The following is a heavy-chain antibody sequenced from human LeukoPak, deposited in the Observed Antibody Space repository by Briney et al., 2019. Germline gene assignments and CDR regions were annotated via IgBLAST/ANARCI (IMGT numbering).Heavy chain of an antibody. J-gene: IGHJ4*02. Sequence: GASVKVSCNASGYTFTSYGISWVRQAPGQGLEWMGWISAYNGNTNYAQKLQGRVTMTTDTSTSTAYMELRSLRSDDTAVYYCARDRARRNPYYYDSSGYYAGGYWGQGTLVTVSS. CDR2: ISAYNGNT. V-gene: IGHV1-18*01. CDR3: ARDRARRNPYYYDSSGYYAGGY. D-gene: IGHD3-22*01. CDR1: GYTFTSYG.